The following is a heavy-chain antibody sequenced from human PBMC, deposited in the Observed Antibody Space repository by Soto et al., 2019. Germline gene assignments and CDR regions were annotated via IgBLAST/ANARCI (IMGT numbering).Heavy chain of an antibody. D-gene: IGHD6-13*01. CDR1: GFTFSSYA. Sequence: GGSLRLSCAASGFTFSSYAMSWVRQAPGKGLEWVSAISGSGGSTYYADSVKGRFTISRDNSKNTLYLQMNSLKAEDTAVYYCAKDVALEKAAADTGIDYWGQGTLVTVSS. CDR2: ISGSGGST. J-gene: IGHJ4*02. CDR3: AKDVALEKAAADTGIDY. V-gene: IGHV3-23*01.